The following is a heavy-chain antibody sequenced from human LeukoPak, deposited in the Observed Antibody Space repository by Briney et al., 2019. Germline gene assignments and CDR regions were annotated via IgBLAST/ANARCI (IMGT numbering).Heavy chain of an antibody. D-gene: IGHD6-13*01. CDR3: ARGSRAGGTLGTFDY. V-gene: IGHV4-4*07. CDR2: MYASGNT. Sequence: PSETLSLTSTVPGGSITSYSSSSIWQTPGKGLEWVWRMYASGNTNYNPSLKSRVTMSVDTSKNPFSLKLSSVTAADTAVYYCARGSRAGGTLGTFDYWGQGTLVTVSS. J-gene: IGHJ4*02. CDR1: GGSITSYS.